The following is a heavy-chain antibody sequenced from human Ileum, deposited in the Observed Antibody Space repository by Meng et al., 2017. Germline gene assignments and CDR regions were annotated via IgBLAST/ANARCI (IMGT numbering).Heavy chain of an antibody. CDR1: GGSISSSRYY. V-gene: IGHV4-39*07. J-gene: IGHJ3*02. CDR2: LYFSGNT. D-gene: IGHD5-18*01. CDR3: ARTDTTMDHTFDI. Sequence: SETLSLTCTVSGGSISSSRYYWSWIRQPPGKGLEWIGSLYFSGNTYYNPSLERRVTISLDTSKNQFSLKVTSVTAADAAVYYCARTDTTMDHTFDIWGQGTMVT.